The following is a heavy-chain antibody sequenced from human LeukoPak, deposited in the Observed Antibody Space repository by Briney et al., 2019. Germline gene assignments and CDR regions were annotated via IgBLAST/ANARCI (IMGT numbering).Heavy chain of an antibody. D-gene: IGHD5-18*01. CDR1: GYTFTSYA. CDR2: INAGNGNT. V-gene: IGHV1-3*01. CDR3: ARVTTLGYRQPT. Sequence: ASVKVSCKASGYTFTSYAMHWVRQAPGQRLEWMGWINAGNGNTKYSQKFQGRVTITRDTSASTAYMELSSLRSEDTAVYYCARVTTLGYRQPTWGQGTLVTVSS. J-gene: IGHJ5*02.